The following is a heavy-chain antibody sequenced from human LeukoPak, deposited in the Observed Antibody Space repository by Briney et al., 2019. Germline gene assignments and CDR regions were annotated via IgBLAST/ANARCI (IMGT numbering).Heavy chain of an antibody. J-gene: IGHJ6*02. Sequence: ASVKVSCKASGYTFTSYAMNWVRQAPGQGLEWMGGTIPIFGTANYAQKSQGRVTITADESTSTAYMELSSLRSEDTAVYYCARSGQQLVLGYYYGMDVWGQGTTVTVSS. CDR1: GYTFTSYA. D-gene: IGHD6-13*01. CDR3: ARSGQQLVLGYYYGMDV. CDR2: TIPIFGTA. V-gene: IGHV1-69*13.